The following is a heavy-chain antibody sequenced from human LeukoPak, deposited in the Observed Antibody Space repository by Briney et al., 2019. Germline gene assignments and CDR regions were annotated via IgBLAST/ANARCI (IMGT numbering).Heavy chain of an antibody. CDR2: MYNSDSP. CDR1: GASISSYY. D-gene: IGHD6-19*01. CDR3: ARESAVAGITALDY. V-gene: IGHV4-4*07. Sequence: SETLSLTCTVSGASISSYYWTWIRQPAGKGLERIGRMYNSDSPNYNPSLKGRVTMSVDTSKNQVSLRLKSVTAADTAVYYCARESAVAGITALDYWGQGTLATVSS. J-gene: IGHJ4*02.